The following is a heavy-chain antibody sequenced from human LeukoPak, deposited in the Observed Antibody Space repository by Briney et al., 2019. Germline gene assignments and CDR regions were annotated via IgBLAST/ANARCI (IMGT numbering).Heavy chain of an antibody. CDR1: GFTFSNYA. V-gene: IGHV3-30*04. Sequence: PGGSLRLSCAASGFTFSNYAMHWVRQAPGKGLEWVAVISYDGSNKYYADSVKGRFTISRDNSKNTVYLQMNSLRAEDTAVYYCAKVSWLGTLPSYHFDSWGQGTQVTVSS. CDR3: AKVSWLGTLPSYHFDS. D-gene: IGHD6-19*01. CDR2: ISYDGSNK. J-gene: IGHJ4*02.